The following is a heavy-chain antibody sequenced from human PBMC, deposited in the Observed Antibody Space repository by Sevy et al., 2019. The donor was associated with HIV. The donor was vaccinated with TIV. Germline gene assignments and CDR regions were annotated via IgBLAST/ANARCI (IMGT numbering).Heavy chain of an antibody. CDR2: IRPDGSDN. D-gene: IGHD1-26*01. Sequence: GESLKISCAASGFTFSPYWMTWVRQAPGKGLEWVANIRPDGSDNYYVDSVKGRFTIPRDNAKNSLYLQMNSLRADDTAMYYCARGVGLDCWGQGALVTVSS. CDR1: GFTFSPYW. V-gene: IGHV3-7*01. CDR3: ARGVGLDC. J-gene: IGHJ4*02.